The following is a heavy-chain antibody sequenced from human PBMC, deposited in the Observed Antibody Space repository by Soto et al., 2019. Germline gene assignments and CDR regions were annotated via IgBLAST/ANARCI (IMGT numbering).Heavy chain of an antibody. J-gene: IGHJ1*01. V-gene: IGHV3-30*18. Sequence: HGGSLRLSCAACGCTFNSYGVHLVRQDPGKGLEWVAVISYDGSNKYYADSVKGRFTISRDNSKNTLYLQMNSLRAEDTAVYYCAKPGGTYCSGGSCYSEYFQHWGQGTLVTVSS. D-gene: IGHD2-15*01. CDR3: AKPGGTYCSGGSCYSEYFQH. CDR2: ISYDGSNK. CDR1: GCTFNSYG.